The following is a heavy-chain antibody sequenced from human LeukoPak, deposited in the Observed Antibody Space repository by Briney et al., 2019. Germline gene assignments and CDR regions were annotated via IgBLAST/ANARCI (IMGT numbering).Heavy chain of an antibody. CDR2: IYPGDSDT. CDR3: ARRGPYYYDSSGYHAVDY. D-gene: IGHD3-22*01. J-gene: IGHJ4*02. Sequence: GESLKISCQGSGYSFTTYWIAWVRHMPGKGLEWMGIIYPGDSDTRYSPSFQGQVTISADKSISTAYLQWSSLKASDTAMYYCARRGPYYYDSSGYHAVDYWGQGTLVTVSS. CDR1: GYSFTTYW. V-gene: IGHV5-51*01.